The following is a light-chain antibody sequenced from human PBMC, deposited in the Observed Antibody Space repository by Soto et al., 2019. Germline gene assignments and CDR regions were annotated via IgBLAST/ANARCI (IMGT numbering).Light chain of an antibody. CDR3: QKYNSDVL. CDR2: AAS. Sequence: DIQMTQSPSSLSASEGDRVTITCRASQGINDYLACDQQKPGTAPKLLIFAASNLQSGVPSRFSGSGSATNFTLSISSLQPEDDATYYCQKYNSDVLFGGGTKVEIK. CDR1: QGINDY. V-gene: IGKV1-27*01. J-gene: IGKJ4*01.